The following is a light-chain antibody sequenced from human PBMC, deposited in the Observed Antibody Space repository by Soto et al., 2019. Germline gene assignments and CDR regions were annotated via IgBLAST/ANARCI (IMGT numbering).Light chain of an antibody. J-gene: IGKJ1*01. CDR2: DAS. CDR1: QSISGW. V-gene: IGKV1-5*01. Sequence: DIQMTQSPSTLSASVGDRVTITCRASQSISGWLAWYQQKPGKAPKILIYDASNLERGLPSRFSGSGSGTEFTLTISSLQPYDFATYYCQQYDSFPLSFGHGTDVDIK. CDR3: QQYDSFPLS.